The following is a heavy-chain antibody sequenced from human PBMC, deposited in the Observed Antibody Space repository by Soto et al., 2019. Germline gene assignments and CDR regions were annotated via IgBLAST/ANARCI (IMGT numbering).Heavy chain of an antibody. V-gene: IGHV3-30*18. Sequence: PGGSLRLSCAASGFTFSSYGMHWVRQAPGKGLEWVAVISYDGSNKYYADSVKGRFTISRDNSKNTLYLQMNSLRAEDTAVYYCAKDSGYETPLDFDAFDIWGQGTMVTVSS. CDR3: AKDSGYETPLDFDAFDI. CDR1: GFTFSSYG. CDR2: ISYDGSNK. D-gene: IGHD5-12*01. J-gene: IGHJ3*02.